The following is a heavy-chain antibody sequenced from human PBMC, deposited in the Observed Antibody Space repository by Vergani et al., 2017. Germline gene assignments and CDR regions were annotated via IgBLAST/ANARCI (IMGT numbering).Heavy chain of an antibody. D-gene: IGHD3-3*01. CDR3: ARAAEAFITIFGVVTQDHDY. CDR1: GYTFTSYA. CDR2: INAGNGNT. J-gene: IGHJ4*02. Sequence: QVQLVQSGAEVKKPGSSVKVSCKASGYTFTSYAMHWVRQAPGQRLEWMGWINAGNGNTKYSQKFQCRVTITRDTSASIAYMELRSLRSDDTAVYYCARAAEAFITIFGVVTQDHDYWGQGTLVTVSS. V-gene: IGHV1-3*01.